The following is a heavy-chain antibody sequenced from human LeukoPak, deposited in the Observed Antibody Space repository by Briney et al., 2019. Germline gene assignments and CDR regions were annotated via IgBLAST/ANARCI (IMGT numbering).Heavy chain of an antibody. CDR3: ASTVNDY. Sequence: GSLRLSCAASGFTFSSYWMHWVRQAPGKGLVWVSYINGDGNRTASADSVKGRFTISRDNAKNTLYLQMNSLRAEDTAVYYCASTVNDYWGQGTLVTVSS. CDR2: INGDGNRT. V-gene: IGHV3-74*01. J-gene: IGHJ4*02. D-gene: IGHD4-17*01. CDR1: GFTFSSYW.